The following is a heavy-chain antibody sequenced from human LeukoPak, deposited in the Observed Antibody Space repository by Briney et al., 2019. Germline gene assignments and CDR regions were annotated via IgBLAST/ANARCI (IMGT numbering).Heavy chain of an antibody. CDR2: IFYSGST. CDR3: ASLPLDYYGSGTYYGMDV. J-gene: IGHJ6*02. D-gene: IGHD3-10*01. Sequence: SETLSLTCTVSGGSISSGSDYWSWIRQPPGKGLEWIASIFYSGSTYYNPSLKSRVTISVDTSKNQFSLKLSSVTAADTAVYYCASLPLDYYGSGTYYGMDVWGQGTTVTVSS. V-gene: IGHV4-39*07. CDR1: GGSISSGSDY.